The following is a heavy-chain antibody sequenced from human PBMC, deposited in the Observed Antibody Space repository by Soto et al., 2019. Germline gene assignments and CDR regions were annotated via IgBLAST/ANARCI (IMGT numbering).Heavy chain of an antibody. CDR1: GASMSSSNW. CDR3: ARVATPYYYYAMDV. J-gene: IGHJ6*02. CDR2: ISHSGST. D-gene: IGHD2-15*01. V-gene: IGHV4-4*02. Sequence: PSXTLSLTCVVSGASMSSSNWWSWVRHSPGTGLEWIGEISHSGSTNYNPSLKSRVTISVDKSKRQLSLKMTSMTAADTAVFYCARVATPYYYYAMDVWGQGTTVTVSS.